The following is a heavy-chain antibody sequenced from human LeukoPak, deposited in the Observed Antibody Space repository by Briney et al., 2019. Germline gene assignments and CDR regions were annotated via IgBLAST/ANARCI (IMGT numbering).Heavy chain of an antibody. CDR2: IRSKANSYAT. Sequence: PGGSLKLSCAASGFTFSGSAMHWVRQASGKGLEWVGRIRSKANSYATAYAASVKGRFTISRDDSKNTAYLQMNSLKTEDTAVYYCTRQERGFGTRHYYMDVWGKGTMVTVSS. CDR1: GFTFSGSA. J-gene: IGHJ6*03. V-gene: IGHV3-73*01. D-gene: IGHD3-10*01. CDR3: TRQERGFGTRHYYMDV.